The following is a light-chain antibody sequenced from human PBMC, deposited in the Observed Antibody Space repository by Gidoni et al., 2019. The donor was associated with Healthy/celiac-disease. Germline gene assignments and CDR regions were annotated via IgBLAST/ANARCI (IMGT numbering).Light chain of an antibody. CDR2: YDS. CDR3: QVWDSSSDVV. CDR1: NIGSKS. V-gene: IGLV3-21*04. Sequence: SYVLTQQPSVSVAPGKTARITCGGNNIGSKSVHGYQQKPGQAPVRVIYYDSDRPSGIPERFSGSNSGNPATLTISRVEAGDEADYYCQVWDSSSDVVFGGGTKLTVL. J-gene: IGLJ2*01.